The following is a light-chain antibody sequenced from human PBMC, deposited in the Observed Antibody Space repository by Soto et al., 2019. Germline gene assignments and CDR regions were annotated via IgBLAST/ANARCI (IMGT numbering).Light chain of an antibody. CDR1: QSINSRY. CDR3: QQRSNWPPYT. J-gene: IGKJ2*01. CDR2: GAS. Sequence: EIVLTQSPGTLSLSPGERATLSCRASQSINSRYLAWYQQKPGQAPRLLIYGASSRATGIPDRFSGSGSGTDFTLTISRLEPEDFAVYSCQQRSNWPPYTFGQGTKLEIK. V-gene: IGKV3D-20*02.